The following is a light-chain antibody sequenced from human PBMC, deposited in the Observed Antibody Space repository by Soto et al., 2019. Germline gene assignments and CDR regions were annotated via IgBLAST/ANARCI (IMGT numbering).Light chain of an antibody. J-gene: IGLJ2*01. CDR3: GAWADSLNGVV. CDR2: SNN. CDR1: SSNIGSNT. Sequence: QSVLTQPPSASGTPGQRVTISCSGSSSNIGSNTVTWYQQLPGTAPKLLIYSNNQRPSGVPARFSGSKSGTSASLTISGLQSEDEADYYCGAWADSLNGVVFGGGTKVTVL. V-gene: IGLV1-44*01.